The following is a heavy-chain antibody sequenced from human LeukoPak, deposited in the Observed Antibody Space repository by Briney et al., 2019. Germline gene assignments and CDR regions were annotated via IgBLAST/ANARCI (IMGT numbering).Heavy chain of an antibody. D-gene: IGHD3-22*01. J-gene: IGHJ4*02. CDR3: ARGSKSSGCYSHPYYFDY. V-gene: IGHV4-59*01. CDR2: IYYSGST. Sequence: SETLSLTCTVSGGSISNYYWNWIRQPPGKGLEWIGYIYYSGSTNYNPSLKSRVTISVDTSKNQFSLKLSSVTAADTAVYYCARGSKSSGCYSHPYYFDYWGQGTLVTVSS. CDR1: GGSISNYY.